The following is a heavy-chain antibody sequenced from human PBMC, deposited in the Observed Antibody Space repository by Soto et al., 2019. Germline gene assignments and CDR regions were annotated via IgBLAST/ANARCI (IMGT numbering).Heavy chain of an antibody. CDR3: ASRDYGGNQLIVDY. J-gene: IGHJ4*02. V-gene: IGHV4-39*01. D-gene: IGHD4-17*01. Sequence: SETLSLTCTVSAGSISSSSYYWGWIRQPPGKRQEWIGQIYNSGSIYYNPSLKSRVTISVDTSKNQFSLKLSSVTAADTAVYYCASRDYGGNQLIVDYWGQGTLVTVSS. CDR1: AGSISSSSYY. CDR2: IYNSGSI.